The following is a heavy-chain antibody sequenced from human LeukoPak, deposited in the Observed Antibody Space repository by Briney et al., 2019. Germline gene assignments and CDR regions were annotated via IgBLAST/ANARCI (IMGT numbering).Heavy chain of an antibody. CDR1: GYTFTDHY. CDR2: INPNSGGT. Sequence: ASVKVSCKASGYTFTDHYMHWVRQAPGQGLEWMGWINPNSGGTNYAQKFQGRVTMTRDTSISTAYMELSRLRSDDTAVYYCARDEDWDYYYYGMDVWGQGTTVTVSS. CDR3: ARDEDWDYYYYGMDV. D-gene: IGHD2-15*01. J-gene: IGHJ6*02. V-gene: IGHV1-2*02.